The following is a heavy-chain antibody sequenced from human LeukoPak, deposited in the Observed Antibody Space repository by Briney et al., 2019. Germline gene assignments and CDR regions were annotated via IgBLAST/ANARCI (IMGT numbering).Heavy chain of an antibody. CDR2: ISGSGGST. Sequence: GSLSLSCVASGFTFSSYAMSWVRQAPGKGLEWVSAISGSGGSTYYADSVKGRFTISRDNSKDTLYPQMNSLRAEDTAVYYCAKVRDIRIAAAGNDYWGQGTLVTVSS. J-gene: IGHJ4*02. D-gene: IGHD6-13*01. V-gene: IGHV3-23*01. CDR1: GFTFSSYA. CDR3: AKVRDIRIAAAGNDY.